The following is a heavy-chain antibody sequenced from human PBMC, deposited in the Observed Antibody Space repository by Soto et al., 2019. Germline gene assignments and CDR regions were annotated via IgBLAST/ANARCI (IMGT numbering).Heavy chain of an antibody. CDR3: AKDGTYYYDSSGDALDI. D-gene: IGHD3-22*01. CDR1: GFTFSSYA. Sequence: GGSLRLSCAASGFTFSSYAMSWFRQAPGKGLEWVSAISGSGGSTYYADSVKGRFTISRDNSKNTLYLQMNSLRAEDTAVYYCAKDGTYYYDSSGDALDIWGQGTMVTVS. CDR2: ISGSGGST. V-gene: IGHV3-23*01. J-gene: IGHJ3*02.